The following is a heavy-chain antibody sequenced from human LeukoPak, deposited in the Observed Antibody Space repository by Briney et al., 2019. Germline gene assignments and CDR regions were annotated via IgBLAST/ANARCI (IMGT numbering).Heavy chain of an antibody. Sequence: GGSLRLSCAASGFTFSSYAMHWVRQAPGKGLEWVAVILYDGSNKYYADSVKGRFTISKDNSKNTLYLQMNSLRAEDTAVYYCASGESYMDVWGKGTTVTVSS. CDR3: ASGESYMDV. J-gene: IGHJ6*03. CDR1: GFTFSSYA. V-gene: IGHV3-30*01. CDR2: ILYDGSNK. D-gene: IGHD3-3*01.